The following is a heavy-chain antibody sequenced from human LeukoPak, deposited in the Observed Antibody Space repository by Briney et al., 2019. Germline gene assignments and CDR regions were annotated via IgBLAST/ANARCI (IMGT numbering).Heavy chain of an antibody. D-gene: IGHD6-13*01. CDR1: GYTFTSYG. Sequence: ASVKVSCKASGYTFTSYGISWVRQAPGQGLEWMGWISAYNGNTNYAQKLQGRVTMTRDTSISTAYMELSRLRSDDTAVYYCARDSSAAAVSNWGQGTLVTVSS. J-gene: IGHJ4*02. V-gene: IGHV1-18*01. CDR3: ARDSSAAAVSN. CDR2: ISAYNGNT.